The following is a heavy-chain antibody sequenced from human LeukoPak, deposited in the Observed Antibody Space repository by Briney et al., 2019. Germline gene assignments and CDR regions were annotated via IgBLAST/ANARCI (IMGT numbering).Heavy chain of an antibody. D-gene: IGHD5-24*01. CDR2: IDYNGRT. Sequence: ASETLSLTCTVSGGSVSSGTYFLNWIRQAPGKGLEWIGYIDYNGRTNYNPSLKSRVTISVETSKNQFSLKLSSVTAADTAVYYCARVKGGDGYSVVHFDYWGQGTLVPVSS. CDR3: ARVKGGDGYSVVHFDY. CDR1: GGSVSSGTYF. J-gene: IGHJ4*02. V-gene: IGHV4-61*01.